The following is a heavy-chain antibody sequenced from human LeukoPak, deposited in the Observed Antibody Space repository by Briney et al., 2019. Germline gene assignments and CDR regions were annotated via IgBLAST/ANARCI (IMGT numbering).Heavy chain of an antibody. Sequence: GGSLRLSCAASGFTFTNYWMNWVRQAPGKGLEWVANINQDGSEKYFVDSVKGRFTISRDNSKNTLYLQMNSLRAEDTAVYYCASMGGYDTQFDYWGQGTLVTVSS. V-gene: IGHV3-7*05. CDR3: ASMGGYDTQFDY. J-gene: IGHJ4*02. CDR2: INQDGSEK. D-gene: IGHD5-12*01. CDR1: GFTFTNYW.